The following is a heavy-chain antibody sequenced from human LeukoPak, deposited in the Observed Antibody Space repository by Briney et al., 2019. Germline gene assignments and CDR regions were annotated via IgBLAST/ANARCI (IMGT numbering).Heavy chain of an antibody. CDR3: ARVVVIPGDAFDI. CDR1: GYTFSTFG. D-gene: IGHD3-22*01. V-gene: IGHV1-18*01. J-gene: IGHJ3*02. Sequence: GASVKVSCKASGYTFSTFGISWVRQAPGQGLEWMGWISAYNGNTNYAQKLQGRVTMTTDTSTSTAYMELRSLRSDDTAVYYCARVVVIPGDAFDIWGQGTMVTVSS. CDR2: ISAYNGNT.